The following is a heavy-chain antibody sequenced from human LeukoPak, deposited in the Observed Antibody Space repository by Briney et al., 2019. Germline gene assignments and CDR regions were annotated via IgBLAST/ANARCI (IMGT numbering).Heavy chain of an antibody. CDR2: TNSDGSDT. CDR1: GFTFRSSW. V-gene: IGHV3-74*01. Sequence: GGSLRLSCAASGFTFRSSWMHWVRQAPGKGLVWVSRTNSDGSDTRYADPVKGRFAISRDNSKNTLYLQINSLRAEDTAVYYCARARNDYDTSSFSALDYWGQGTLVTVSS. D-gene: IGHD3-22*01. J-gene: IGHJ4*02. CDR3: ARARNDYDTSSFSALDY.